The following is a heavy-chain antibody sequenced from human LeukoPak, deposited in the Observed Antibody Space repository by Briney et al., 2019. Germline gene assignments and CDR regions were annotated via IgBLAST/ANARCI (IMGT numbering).Heavy chain of an antibody. CDR3: ARDPLVVAGTSDY. J-gene: IGHJ4*02. CDR2: ISSSSSYI. D-gene: IGHD6-19*01. Sequence: GRSLRLSCAASGFTFSSYGLHWVRQAPGKGLEWVSSISSSSSYIYYADSVKGRFTISRDNAKNSLYLQMNSLRAEDTAVYYCARDPLVVAGTSDYWGQGTLVTVSS. CDR1: GFTFSSYG. V-gene: IGHV3-21*01.